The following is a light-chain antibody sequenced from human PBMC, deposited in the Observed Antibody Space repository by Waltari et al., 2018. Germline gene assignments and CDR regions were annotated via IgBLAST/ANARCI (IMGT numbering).Light chain of an antibody. CDR1: SSDVGVYNY. V-gene: IGLV2-8*01. Sequence: QSALTQPPSASGAPGQSVTISCTGTSSDVGVYNYVSWYPQHPGEAPKLLIYEVSKRPSGVPDRFSGSKSGNTASLTVSGLQAEDEGDYYCSSYAGRNTLFGGGTKLTVL. CDR3: SSYAGRNTL. CDR2: EVS. J-gene: IGLJ2*01.